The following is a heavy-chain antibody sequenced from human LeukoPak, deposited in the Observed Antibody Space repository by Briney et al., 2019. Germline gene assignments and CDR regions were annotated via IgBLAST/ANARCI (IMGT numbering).Heavy chain of an antibody. J-gene: IGHJ4*02. CDR2: VSGSGVST. Sequence: GGSLRLSCTASGFTFSTYAMNWVRQAPGKGLEWVSGVSGSGVSTYYADSVKGRLCISRDNPNNALYLQMSSLGAEDTAVYYCAKDWGTGDQLLRIDYWGQGTLVSVSS. D-gene: IGHD2-2*01. V-gene: IGHV3-23*01. CDR3: AKDWGTGDQLLRIDY. CDR1: GFTFSTYA.